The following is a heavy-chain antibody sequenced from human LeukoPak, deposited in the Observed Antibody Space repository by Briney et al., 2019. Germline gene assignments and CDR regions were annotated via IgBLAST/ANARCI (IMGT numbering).Heavy chain of an antibody. D-gene: IGHD2-2*01. J-gene: IGHJ4*02. CDR3: AAQGSREYQLPIFDY. CDR2: INPNSGST. V-gene: IGHV1-2*02. CDR1: GYTFTGYY. Sequence: ASVKVSCKASGYTFTGYYMHWVRQAPGQGLEWMGWINPNSGSTNYAQKFQGRVTMTRDTSISTAYMELSRLRSDDTAVYYCAAQGSREYQLPIFDYWGQGTLVTVSS.